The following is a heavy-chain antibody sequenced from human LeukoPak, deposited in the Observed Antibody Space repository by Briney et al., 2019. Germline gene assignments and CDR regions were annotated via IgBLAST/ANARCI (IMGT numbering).Heavy chain of an antibody. CDR2: ISSTSSTI. V-gene: IGHV3-48*04. CDR1: GFTFSSYN. D-gene: IGHD1-26*01. J-gene: IGHJ4*02. Sequence: GGSLRLSCAVSGFTFSSYNMHWVRQAPGKGLEWISYISSTSSTIYYADSVKGRLTISRDNAKNLLYLQMNSLRAEDTAVYYCVLAVDYWGQGTLVTVSS. CDR3: VLAVDY.